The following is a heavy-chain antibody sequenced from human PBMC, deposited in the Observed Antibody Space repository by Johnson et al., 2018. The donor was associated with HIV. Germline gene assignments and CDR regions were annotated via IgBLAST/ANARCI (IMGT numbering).Heavy chain of an antibody. CDR1: GFSFSTYA. D-gene: IGHD3-10*01. CDR2: ISYDGSNT. J-gene: IGHJ3*02. V-gene: IGHV3-30*04. CDR3: ARGLLWFGELLEAFDI. Sequence: QVQLVESGGGVVQPGRSLRLSCAASGFSFSTYAMHWVRQAPGKGLEWLIVISYDGSNTYYADSVKGRFTISRDNSKNTLYLQMTSLRAEDTAMYFCARGLLWFGELLEAFDIWGQGTMVTVSS.